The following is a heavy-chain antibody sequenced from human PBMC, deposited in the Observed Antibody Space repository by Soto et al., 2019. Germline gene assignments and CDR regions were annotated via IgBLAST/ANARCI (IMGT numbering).Heavy chain of an antibody. J-gene: IGHJ4*02. CDR3: ARARGYDFDY. D-gene: IGHD3-10*01. V-gene: IGHV3-48*03. CDR1: GFTFSNYA. Sequence: PGGSLRLSCTTSGFTFSNYAMNWVRQAPGKGLEWVSYISSSGSTIYYADSVKGRFTISRDNAKNSLYLQMNSLRAEDTAVYYCARARGYDFDYWGQGTLVTVSS. CDR2: ISSSGSTI.